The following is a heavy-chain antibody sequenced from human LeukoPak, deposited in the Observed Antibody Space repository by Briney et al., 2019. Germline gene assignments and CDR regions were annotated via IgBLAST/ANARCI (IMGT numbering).Heavy chain of an antibody. D-gene: IGHD3-3*01. CDR2: IWYDGSNK. Sequence: GGSLRLSCAASGFTFSSYGMHWVRQAPGKGLEWVAVIWYDGSNKYYADSVKGRFTISRDNSKNTLYLQMNSLRAEDTAVYYCARAPYYDFNFDYWGQGTLVTVSS. J-gene: IGHJ4*02. V-gene: IGHV3-33*01. CDR3: ARAPYYDFNFDY. CDR1: GFTFSSYG.